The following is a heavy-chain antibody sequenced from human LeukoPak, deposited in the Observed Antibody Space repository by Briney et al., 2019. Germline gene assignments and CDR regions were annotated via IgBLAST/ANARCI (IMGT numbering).Heavy chain of an antibody. V-gene: IGHV3-53*01. CDR1: GFTVSSNY. J-gene: IGHJ4*02. CDR2: IYSGGST. CDR3: ARVGDVNYYFDY. Sequence: GGSLRLSCAASGFTVSSNYMSWVRQAPGKGLEWVSVIYSGGSTYYADSVKGRFTISRDNSKNTLYLQMNSLRAEDTAVYYCARVGDVNYYFDYWGQGTLVTVSS. D-gene: IGHD3-16*01.